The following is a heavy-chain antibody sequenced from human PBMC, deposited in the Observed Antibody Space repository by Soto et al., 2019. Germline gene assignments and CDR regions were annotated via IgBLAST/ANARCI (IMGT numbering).Heavy chain of an antibody. CDR1: GDSFTSHW. CDR2: IYPSDSDT. D-gene: IGHD2-2*01. Sequence: GESLKISCKISGDSFTSHWIGWVRQMPGKGLEWMGIIYPSDSDTKYNPSFQGQVTMSAVKSISTAYLEWSSLKASDTAIYYCATLGVGVPGASWGRGTLVTVSS. J-gene: IGHJ5*02. CDR3: ATLGVGVPGAS. V-gene: IGHV5-51*01.